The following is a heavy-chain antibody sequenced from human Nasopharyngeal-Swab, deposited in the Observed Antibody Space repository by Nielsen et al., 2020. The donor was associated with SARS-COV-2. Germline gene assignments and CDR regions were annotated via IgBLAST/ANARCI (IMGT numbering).Heavy chain of an antibody. CDR2: INPGTVNT. J-gene: IGHJ6*03. CDR1: GYTFTNYG. Sequence: ASVKVSCKVSGYTFTNYGIHWVRQAPGQRLEWMGWINPGTVNTKYSQKFQGRVTISRDTPASTAYMELSSLRSEDTAVYYCARAPGVDYYYYMDVWGNGTTVTVSS. V-gene: IGHV1-3*01. CDR3: ARAPGVDYYYYMDV.